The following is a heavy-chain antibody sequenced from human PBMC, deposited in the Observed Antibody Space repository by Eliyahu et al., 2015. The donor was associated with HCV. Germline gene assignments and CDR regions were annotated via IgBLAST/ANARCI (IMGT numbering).Heavy chain of an antibody. Sequence: EVQLLESGGGLVQPGGSLRLSCAASGFXFSSYAMSWVRQAPGKGLEWVSAISDSGGNTDYADSVKGRFTISRDNSKNTLYLQMNSLRAEDTAVYYCAKDPYRGSYYFDYWGQGTLVTVSS. CDR1: GFXFSSYA. V-gene: IGHV3-23*01. CDR2: ISDSGGNT. CDR3: AKDPYRGSYYFDY. J-gene: IGHJ4*02. D-gene: IGHD3-10*01.